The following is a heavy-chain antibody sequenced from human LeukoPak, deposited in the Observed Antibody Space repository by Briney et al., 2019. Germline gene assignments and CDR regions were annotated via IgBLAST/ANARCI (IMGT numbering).Heavy chain of an antibody. CDR3: ARVSSWLTIVDY. D-gene: IGHD6-13*01. J-gene: IGHJ4*02. Sequence: SETLSLTCTVSGGSISSGGYYWSWIRQHPGKGLEWIGYIYYSGSTYYNPSLKSRVTISVDTSKNQFSLKLSSVTAADTAVYYCARVSSWLTIVDYWGQGTLVTVSS. CDR2: IYYSGST. V-gene: IGHV4-31*03. CDR1: GGSISSGGYY.